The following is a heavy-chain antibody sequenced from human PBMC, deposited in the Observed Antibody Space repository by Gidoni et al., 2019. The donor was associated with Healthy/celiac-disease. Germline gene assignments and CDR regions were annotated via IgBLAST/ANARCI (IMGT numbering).Heavy chain of an antibody. V-gene: IGHV2-5*01. Sequence: QITLKESGPTLVIPTQTLTLTCTFSVFPLSTSGVGVGWIRQPPGKALECLALIYWNDDKRYSPSLKSRLTITKYDSKNQVVLTMTNMDPVDTATYYCAHSYYGSGRVYWGQGTLVTVSS. CDR3: AHSYYGSGRVY. CDR1: VFPLSTSGVG. CDR2: IYWNDDK. J-gene: IGHJ4*02. D-gene: IGHD3-10*01.